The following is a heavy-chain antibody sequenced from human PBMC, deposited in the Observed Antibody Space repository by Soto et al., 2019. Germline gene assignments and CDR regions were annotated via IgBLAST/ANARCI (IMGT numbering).Heavy chain of an antibody. V-gene: IGHV3-15*01. CDR2: IKSKADGGTA. CDR3: ATDGGLSHEPVTAH. CDR1: RFSVTNAW. Sequence: EVQLVESGGGLVKPGGSLRLSCAASRFSVTNAWMSWVRQAPGKGLEWVGHIKSKADGGTADYAAPVEGRFTISRDGSRNTLYLQMNSLKIEDTAVYYCATDGGLSHEPVTAHWGQGTLVTVSP. J-gene: IGHJ4*02. D-gene: IGHD1-20*01.